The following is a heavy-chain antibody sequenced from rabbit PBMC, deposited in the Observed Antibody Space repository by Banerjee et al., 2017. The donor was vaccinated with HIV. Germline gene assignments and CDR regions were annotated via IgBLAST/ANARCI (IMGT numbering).Heavy chain of an antibody. CDR2: IRVGSNGN. D-gene: IGHD1-1*01. V-gene: IGHV1S45*01. CDR3: ARSGHVGHGYFNL. Sequence: QQQLEESGGGLVKPGGTLTLTCKASGFDFSSNVMCWVHQAPGKGPEWIACIRVGSNGNYYASWAKGRFTISKTSSTTVTLQMTSLTAADTATYFCARSGHVGHGYFNLWGQGTLVTVS. J-gene: IGHJ4*01. CDR1: GFDFSSNV.